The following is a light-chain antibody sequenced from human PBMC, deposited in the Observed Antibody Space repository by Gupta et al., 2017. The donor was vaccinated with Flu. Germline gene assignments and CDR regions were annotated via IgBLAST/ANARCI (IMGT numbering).Light chain of an antibody. V-gene: IGKV3-11*01. CDR3: QQPYNWPPWK. CDR1: QSGSSY. J-gene: IGKJ1*01. CDR2: DAT. Sequence: EIVLTQSPATLSLSPGERATLSWRASQSGSSYLAWYQQKPGQAPRLLIYDATNRATGIPARFSCSGVGTKLPLTPSRPEPGDFAVSYRQQPYNWPPWKFGQGTKVENK.